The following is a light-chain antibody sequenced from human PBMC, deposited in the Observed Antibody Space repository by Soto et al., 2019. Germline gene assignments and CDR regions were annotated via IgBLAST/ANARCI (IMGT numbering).Light chain of an antibody. Sequence: ETVLTQSPGTLALSPGERATLSCRASQSVRNNYVAWYQQKPGQAPSLLIDGASGRATGTPDRFSGSGSGTDVTLIISRLEPEDVAVSSCQQYGTSPYTFGQETKLDI. J-gene: IGKJ2*01. CDR1: QSVRNNY. CDR2: GAS. V-gene: IGKV3-20*01. CDR3: QQYGTSPYT.